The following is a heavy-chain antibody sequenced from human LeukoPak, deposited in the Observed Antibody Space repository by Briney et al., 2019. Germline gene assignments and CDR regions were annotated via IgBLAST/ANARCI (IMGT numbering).Heavy chain of an antibody. CDR1: GGSISSSSSNSYY. CDR2: IYSSGST. J-gene: IGHJ4*02. V-gene: IGHV4-39*01. D-gene: IGHD6-6*01. Sequence: SETLSLTCTVSGGSISSSSSNSYYWGWIRQPPGKGLEWIGSIYSSGSTYYNPSLKSRVTISVDTSKNQFSLKLSSVTAADTAVYYCARGHYTSSSVDYWGQGTRVTVSS. CDR3: ARGHYTSSSVDY.